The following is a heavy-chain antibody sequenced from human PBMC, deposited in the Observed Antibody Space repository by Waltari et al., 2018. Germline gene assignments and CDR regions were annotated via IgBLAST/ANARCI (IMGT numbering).Heavy chain of an antibody. CDR1: GGTFSSYA. J-gene: IGHJ3*02. D-gene: IGHD6-13*01. CDR2: IIPIFGTA. CDR3: AREGIAAAGPPEGGDAFDI. V-gene: IGHV1-69*05. Sequence: QVQLVQSGAEVKKPGSSVMVSCKASGGTFSSYAISWVRQAPGQGLEWMGGIIPIFGTANYAQKFQGRVTITTDESTSTAYMELSSLRSEDTAVYYCAREGIAAAGPPEGGDAFDIWGQGTMVTVSS.